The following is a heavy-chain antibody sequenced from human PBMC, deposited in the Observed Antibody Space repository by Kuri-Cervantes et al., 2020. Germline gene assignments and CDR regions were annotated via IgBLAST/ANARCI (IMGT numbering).Heavy chain of an antibody. CDR3: ARAVRFWDFDS. CDR2: THYNGGS. D-gene: IGHD3-3*01. Sequence: SETLSLTCIVSGGSVSSGTFYWSWIRQPPGKGLEWIGYTHYNGGSSPNPSLKSRVTISIDMSKNEFSLKMSSVTAADTAVYYCARAVRFWDFDSWGQGTLVTVSS. V-gene: IGHV4-61*01. CDR1: GGSVSSGTFY. J-gene: IGHJ4*02.